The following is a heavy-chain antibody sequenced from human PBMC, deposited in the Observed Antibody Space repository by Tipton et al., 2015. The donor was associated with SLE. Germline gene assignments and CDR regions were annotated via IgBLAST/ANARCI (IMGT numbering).Heavy chain of an antibody. Sequence: TLSLTCTVSGGSISSSSYYWGWIRQPPGKEPEWIGSIYYSGSTYYTPSLKSRVTASVDTSKNQFSLSLYSVTVDDTAVYYCARQSRLRGTIDFDAWGQGTLVTVSS. J-gene: IGHJ4*02. D-gene: IGHD3-10*01. V-gene: IGHV4-39*01. CDR3: ARQSRLRGTIDFDA. CDR1: GGSISSSSYY. CDR2: IYYSGST.